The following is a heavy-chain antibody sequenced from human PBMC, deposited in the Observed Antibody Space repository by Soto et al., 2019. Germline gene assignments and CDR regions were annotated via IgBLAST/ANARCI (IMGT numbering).Heavy chain of an antibody. CDR3: ASWYSSSWYGDP. D-gene: IGHD6-13*01. V-gene: IGHV5-10-1*01. CDR1: GYSFTNYW. Sequence: PGESLKISCKASGYSFTNYWISWVRQMPGKGLEWMGRIDPSDSYTNYSPSFQGHVTISADKSISTAYLQWSSLKASDTAMYYCASWYSSSWYGDPWGQGTLVTVSS. J-gene: IGHJ5*02. CDR2: IDPSDSYT.